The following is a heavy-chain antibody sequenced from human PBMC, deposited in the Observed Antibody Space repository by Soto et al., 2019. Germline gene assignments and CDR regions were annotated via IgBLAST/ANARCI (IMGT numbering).Heavy chain of an antibody. CDR3: ARSHYYDSSGYSLWWFAP. J-gene: IGHJ5*02. V-gene: IGHV3-30-3*01. Sequence: QVQLVESGGGVVQPGRSLRLSCAASGFTFSSYAMHWVRQAPGKGLEWVAVISYDGSNKYYADSVKGRFTISRDNSKSTLYLQMNSLRAEDTAVYYCARSHYYDSSGYSLWWFAPWGQGTLVTVSS. CDR1: GFTFSSYA. D-gene: IGHD3-22*01. CDR2: ISYDGSNK.